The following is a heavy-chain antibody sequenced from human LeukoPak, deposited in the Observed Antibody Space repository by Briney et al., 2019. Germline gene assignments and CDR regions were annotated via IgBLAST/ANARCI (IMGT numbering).Heavy chain of an antibody. Sequence: GGSLRLSCVASGFTFSDYYMSWIRQAPGKGLEWVGRIKSKTDGGTTDYAAPVKGRFTISRDDSKNTLYLQMNSLKTEDTAVYYCTTAGSCSGGSCSVDYYYYYMDVWGKGTTVTVSS. V-gene: IGHV3-15*01. CDR1: GFTFSDYY. D-gene: IGHD2-15*01. CDR2: IKSKTDGGTT. CDR3: TTAGSCSGGSCSVDYYYYYMDV. J-gene: IGHJ6*03.